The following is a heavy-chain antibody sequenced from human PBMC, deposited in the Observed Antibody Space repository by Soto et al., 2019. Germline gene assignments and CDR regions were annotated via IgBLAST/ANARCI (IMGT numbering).Heavy chain of an antibody. D-gene: IGHD5-12*01. J-gene: IGHJ6*02. Sequence: SQTLSLTCAISGDSVSSNSAAWNWIRQSPSRGLEWLGRTYYRSKWYNDYAVSVKSRITINPDTSKNQFSLQLNSVTPEDTAVYYCARVVAPAEMVATSQSHYYYSGMDVWGQGTTVTVSS. CDR3: ARVVAPAEMVATSQSHYYYSGMDV. CDR1: GDSVSSNSAA. CDR2: TYYRSKWYN. V-gene: IGHV6-1*01.